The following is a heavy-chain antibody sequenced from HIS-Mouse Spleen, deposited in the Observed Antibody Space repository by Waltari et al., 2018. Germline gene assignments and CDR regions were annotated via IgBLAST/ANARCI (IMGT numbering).Heavy chain of an antibody. CDR2: IYYSGSP. V-gene: IGHV4-39*07. Sequence: QLQLQESGPGLVKPSETLSLTCTVSGVSISSSSYYWGWIRQPPGKGLEWIGSIYYSGSPYSHPSLNSGVTISVETSKSQFSLRLSYVTAADTAVYYCAREIPYSSSWYDWYFDLWGRGTLVTVSS. CDR1: GVSISSSSYY. D-gene: IGHD6-13*01. CDR3: AREIPYSSSWYDWYFDL. J-gene: IGHJ2*01.